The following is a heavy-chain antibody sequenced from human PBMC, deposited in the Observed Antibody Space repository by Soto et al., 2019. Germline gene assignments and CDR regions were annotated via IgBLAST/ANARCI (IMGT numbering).Heavy chain of an antibody. CDR1: GFTFSSYG. CDR2: ISYDGSNK. V-gene: IGHV3-30*18. D-gene: IGHD1-26*01. Sequence: GGSLRLSCAASGFTFSSYGMHWVRQAPGKGLEWVAVISYDGSNKYYADSVKGRFTISRDNSKNTLYLQMNSLRAEDTAVYYCAKGGPLVGATAFDYRGQGTLVTVSS. J-gene: IGHJ4*02. CDR3: AKGGPLVGATAFDY.